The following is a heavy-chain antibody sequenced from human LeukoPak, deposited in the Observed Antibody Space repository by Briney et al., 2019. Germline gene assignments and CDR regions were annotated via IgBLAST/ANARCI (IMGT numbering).Heavy chain of an antibody. CDR1: GGSFSGYY. J-gene: IGHJ5*02. V-gene: IGHV4-34*01. CDR2: INHSGST. CDR3: TRASGTYSWFDP. Sequence: PSETLSLTCAVYGGSFSGYYWSWIRQPPGKGLEWIGEINHSGSTNYNPSLKSRVTISVDTTKNQFSLKLTSVTAADTALYYCTRASGTYSWFDPWGPGILVSVSS. D-gene: IGHD1-26*01.